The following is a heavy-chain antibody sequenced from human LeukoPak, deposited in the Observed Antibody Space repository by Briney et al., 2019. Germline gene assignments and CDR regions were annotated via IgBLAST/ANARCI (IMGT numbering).Heavy chain of an antibody. CDR3: AREGGEPRWLDP. J-gene: IGHJ5*02. CDR2: FNNYENP. D-gene: IGHD3-16*01. V-gene: IGHV4-4*07. CDR1: VGSISIFH. Sequence: PSETLSLTCTVSVGSISIFHGTWMPQPAGEGLEGIVRFNNYENPNYNPSLKSRVNMSVDRSQNQFSVTLSPVTAAGTAVYFLAREGGEPRWLDPWGQGTLVTVSS.